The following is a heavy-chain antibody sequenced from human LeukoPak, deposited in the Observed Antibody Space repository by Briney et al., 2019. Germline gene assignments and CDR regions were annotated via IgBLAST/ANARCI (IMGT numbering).Heavy chain of an antibody. CDR3: ARRIVGATLDAFDI. Sequence: GGSLRLSCAASGFTFSSFPMHWVRQAPGKGLEWVALISYDGSNKYYADSVKGRFTISRDNSKNTLYLQMNSLRAEDTAVYYCARRIVGATLDAFDIWGRGTMVTVSS. V-gene: IGHV3-30*04. CDR1: GFTFSSFP. J-gene: IGHJ3*02. CDR2: ISYDGSNK. D-gene: IGHD1-26*01.